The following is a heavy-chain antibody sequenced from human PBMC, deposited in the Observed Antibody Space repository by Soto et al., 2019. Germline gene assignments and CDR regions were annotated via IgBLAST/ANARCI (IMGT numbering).Heavy chain of an antibody. CDR1: GFTFSSYA. V-gene: IGHV3-23*01. J-gene: IGHJ4*02. CDR2: ISTSGGST. Sequence: PGGSLRLSCAASGFTFSSYAMSWVRQAPGKGLEWVSTISTSGGSTHYADSVKGRFTISRDNSKNTLYLQMNSLRAEDTAVYYCARDPPVEYCISTSCYVVPDPQYYFDYWGQGTLVTVSS. CDR3: ARDPPVEYCISTSCYVVPDPQYYFDY. D-gene: IGHD2-2*01.